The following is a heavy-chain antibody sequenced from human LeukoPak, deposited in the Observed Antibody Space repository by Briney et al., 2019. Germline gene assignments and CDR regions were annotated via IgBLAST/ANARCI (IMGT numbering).Heavy chain of an antibody. CDR3: ARSFGSRWLQSIGY. V-gene: IGHV4-34*01. CDR1: GGSFGGYY. J-gene: IGHJ4*02. Sequence: PSETLSLTCAVYGGSFGGYYWSWIRQPPGKGLEWIGEINHSGSTNYNPSLKSRVIISVDTSKNQFSLKLSSVTAADTAVYYCARSFGSRWLQSIGYWGQGTLVTVSS. D-gene: IGHD5-24*01. CDR2: INHSGST.